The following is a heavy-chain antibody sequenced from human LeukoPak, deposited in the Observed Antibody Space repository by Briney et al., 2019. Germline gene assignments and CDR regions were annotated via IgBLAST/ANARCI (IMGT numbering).Heavy chain of an antibody. CDR3: AGGSIAVATPRGSFDY. Sequence: SETLSLTCTVSGGSISSYYWTWIRQPPEKGLEWIGYIYYSGSTNYNPSLKSRVTISVDTSKNQFSLKLSSVTAADTAVYYCAGGSIAVATPRGSFDYWGQGTLVTVSS. V-gene: IGHV4-59*01. D-gene: IGHD6-13*01. CDR2: IYYSGST. CDR1: GGSISSYY. J-gene: IGHJ4*02.